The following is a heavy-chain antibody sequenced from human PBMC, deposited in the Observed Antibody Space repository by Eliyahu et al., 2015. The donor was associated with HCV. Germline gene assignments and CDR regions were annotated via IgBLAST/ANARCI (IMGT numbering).Heavy chain of an antibody. CDR1: GYSFTSYW. CDR2: IYPGDSDS. D-gene: IGHD3/OR15-3a*01. V-gene: IGHV5-51*01. CDR3: ARWTSNVPYYFDY. Sequence: EVQLVQSGAEVKKPGESLRISCKGSGYSFTSYWIGWVRXMPGKGLEWMGIIYPGDSDSRYSPSFQGQVTFSADKSISTAYLQWSSLRASDTAIYYCARWTSNVPYYFDYWGQGTLVTVSS. J-gene: IGHJ4*02.